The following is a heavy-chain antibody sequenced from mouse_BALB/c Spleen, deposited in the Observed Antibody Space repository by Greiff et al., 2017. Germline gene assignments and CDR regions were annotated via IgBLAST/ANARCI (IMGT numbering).Heavy chain of an antibody. J-gene: IGHJ4*01. D-gene: IGHD1-1*01. CDR2: ISNGGGST. V-gene: IGHV5-12*01. CDR3: ERQPITTDYYAMDY. CDR1: GFTFSDYY. Sequence: EVNLVESGGGLVKPGGSLKLSCAASGFTFSDYYMSWVRQTPEKRLEWVAYISNGGGSTYYPDTVKGRFTISRDNAKNTLYLQMSSLKSEDTAMYYDERQPITTDYYAMDYWGQGTSVTVSA.